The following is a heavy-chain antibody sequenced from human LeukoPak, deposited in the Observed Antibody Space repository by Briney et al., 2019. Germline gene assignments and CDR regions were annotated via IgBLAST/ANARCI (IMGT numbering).Heavy chain of an antibody. V-gene: IGHV4-59*01. J-gene: IGHJ4*02. CDR3: ARWRYYDSSGYFYYFDY. D-gene: IGHD3-22*01. CDR1: GVSISSYY. Sequence: SETLSLTCTVSGVSISSYYWSWIRQPPGKGLEWIGYIYYIGTTNYNPSLKSRVTISVDTSKNQFSLKLSSVTASDTAVYYCARWRYYDSSGYFYYFDYWGQGTLVTVSS. CDR2: IYYIGTT.